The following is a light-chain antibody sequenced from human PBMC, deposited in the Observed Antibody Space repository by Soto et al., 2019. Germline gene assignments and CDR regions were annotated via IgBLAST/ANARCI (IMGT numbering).Light chain of an antibody. CDR3: TSFTTISTWV. CDR2: EVS. Sequence: QSALTQPASVSGSPGQSITISCTGTSSDGGGYNYVSWFQQHPGKGPKLKIYEVSNRPSGVSNRFSGSKSGNTASLTISELQAEDEADYYCTSFTTISTWVFGGGTKLTVL. V-gene: IGLV2-14*01. J-gene: IGLJ3*02. CDR1: SSDGGGYNY.